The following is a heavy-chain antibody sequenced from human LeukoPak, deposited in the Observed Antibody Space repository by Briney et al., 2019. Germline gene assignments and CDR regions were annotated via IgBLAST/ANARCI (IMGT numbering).Heavy chain of an antibody. CDR1: GGSISSSSYY. D-gene: IGHD2-21*01. CDR3: ARQDGTYCGGDCYSGSFDY. Sequence: SETLSLTCTVSGGSISSSSYYRGWIRQPPGKGLEWIGSIYYSGSTYYNPSLKSRVTISVDTSKNQFSLKLSSVTAADTAVYYCARQDGTYCGGDCYSGSFDYWGQGTLVTVSS. CDR2: IYYSGST. J-gene: IGHJ4*02. V-gene: IGHV4-39*01.